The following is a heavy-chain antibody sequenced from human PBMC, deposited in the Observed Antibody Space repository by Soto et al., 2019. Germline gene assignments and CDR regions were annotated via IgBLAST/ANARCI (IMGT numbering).Heavy chain of an antibody. J-gene: IGHJ5*01. CDR2: IYPGGVNI. D-gene: IGHD1-1*01. V-gene: IGHV1-46*03. Sequence: ASVKVSCKAIGYSFTSHYMHWVRQAPGQGLEWMGTIYPGGVNIGYAQKFKGRVTMTKDTSTSTVYMELNSLTSEDTAVYYCASYQSWHDLVWWFYPCAQRTPVTVSS. CDR3: ASYQSWHDLVWWFYP. CDR1: GYSFTSHY.